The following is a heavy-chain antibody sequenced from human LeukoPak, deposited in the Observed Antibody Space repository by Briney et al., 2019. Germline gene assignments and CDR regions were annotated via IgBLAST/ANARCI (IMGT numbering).Heavy chain of an antibody. J-gene: IGHJ6*03. V-gene: IGHV4-39*07. CDR1: GGSISGSRYY. Sequence: SETLSLTCTVSGGSISGSRYYWGWIRQPPGKGLEWIGSVYYSGPTKYNPSLKSRVTISVDTSKNQFSLKLSSVTAADTAVYYCARVGPWVNPDYYYYYMDVWGKGTTVTVSS. CDR3: ARVGPWVNPDYYYYYMDV. CDR2: VYYSGPT. D-gene: IGHD1-14*01.